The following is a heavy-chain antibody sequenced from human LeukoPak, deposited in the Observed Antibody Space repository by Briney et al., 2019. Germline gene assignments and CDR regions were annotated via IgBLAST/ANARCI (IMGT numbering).Heavy chain of an antibody. CDR3: ARGRITMVRGAHFDY. CDR2: IYYSGST. V-gene: IGHV4-59*01. CDR1: GGSISSYY. Sequence: PSETLFLTCTVSGGSISSYYWSWLRQPPGKGLEWIGYIYYSGSTNYNPSLKSRVTISVDTSKNQFSLKLSSVTAADTAVYYCARGRITMVRGAHFDYWGQGTLVTVSS. J-gene: IGHJ4*02. D-gene: IGHD3-10*01.